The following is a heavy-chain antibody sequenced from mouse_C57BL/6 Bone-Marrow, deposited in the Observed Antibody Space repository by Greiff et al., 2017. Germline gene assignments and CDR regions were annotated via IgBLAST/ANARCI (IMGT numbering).Heavy chain of an antibody. V-gene: IGHV1-9*01. Sequence: QVQLQQSGAELMKPGASVKLSCKATGYTFTGYWIEWVKQRPGHGLEWIGEILPGSGSTNYNEKFKGKATFTADTSSNTAYMRISSLPTEDSANYYCAEGRSPFAYWGQGTLVTVSA. CDR3: AEGRSPFAY. CDR2: ILPGSGST. J-gene: IGHJ3*01. CDR1: GYTFTGYW.